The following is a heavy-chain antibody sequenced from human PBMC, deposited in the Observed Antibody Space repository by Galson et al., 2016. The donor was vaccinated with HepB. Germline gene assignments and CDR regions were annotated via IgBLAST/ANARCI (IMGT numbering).Heavy chain of an antibody. V-gene: IGHV3-74*03. CDR3: ARDLSGPDY. CDR2: ISSDGSSI. CDR1: GFTFSLYW. J-gene: IGHJ4*02. Sequence: SLRLSCAASGFTFSLYWMHWVRQAPGKGLVWVSRISSDGSSIAYADSVKGRFTISRDNAKKTLNLNMNSLRADDTAVYYCARDLSGPDYWGQGTLVTVSS.